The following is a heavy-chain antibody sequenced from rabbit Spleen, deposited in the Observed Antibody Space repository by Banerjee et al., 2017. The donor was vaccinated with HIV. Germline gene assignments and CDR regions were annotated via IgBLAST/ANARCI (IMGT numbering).Heavy chain of an antibody. D-gene: IGHD8-1*01. Sequence: QEQLVESGGGLVQPGGSLTLSCTASGFSFSSSDYMCWVRQAPGKGLEWIACIYTGSSDYTYYASWATGRFTCSKTSSTTVTLQMTSLTAADTATYFCARDTGSSFSSYGMDLWGPGTLVTVS. J-gene: IGHJ6*01. CDR3: ARDTGSSFSSYGMDL. CDR2: IYTGSSDYT. V-gene: IGHV1S45*01. CDR1: GFSFSSSDY.